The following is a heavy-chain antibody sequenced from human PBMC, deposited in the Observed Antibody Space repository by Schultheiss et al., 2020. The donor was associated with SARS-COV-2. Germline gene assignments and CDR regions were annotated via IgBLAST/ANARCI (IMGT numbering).Heavy chain of an antibody. CDR1: GFTFSNYW. Sequence: GGSLRLSCAASGFTFSNYWMYWVRQGPGKGLEWVSRINSGGSATTYADSVKGRFTISRDNAKNTLYLQMNSLSAEDTAVYYCARDSRNYDWFDPWGQGTLVTVSS. J-gene: IGHJ5*02. CDR3: ARDSRNYDWFDP. D-gene: IGHD1-7*01. CDR2: INSGGSAT. V-gene: IGHV3-74*01.